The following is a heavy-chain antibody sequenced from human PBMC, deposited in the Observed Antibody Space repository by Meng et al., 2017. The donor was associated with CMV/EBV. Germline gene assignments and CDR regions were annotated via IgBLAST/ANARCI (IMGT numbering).Heavy chain of an antibody. V-gene: IGHV1-2*02. D-gene: IGHD3-3*01. CDR3: ARSGLRFLEWSHHWFDP. CDR1: GDTFTGYD. J-gene: IGHJ5*02. Sequence: GDTFTGYDMNGVRQGPGQGIEWMGWINPNSGGTNYAQKFQGRVTMTRDTSISTAYRELSRLRSDDTAVYYCARSGLRFLEWSHHWFDPWGQGTLVTVSS. CDR2: INPNSGGT.